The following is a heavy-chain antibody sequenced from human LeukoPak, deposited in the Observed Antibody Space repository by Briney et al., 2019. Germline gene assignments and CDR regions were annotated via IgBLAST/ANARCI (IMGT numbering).Heavy chain of an antibody. CDR1: GFTFDDYG. V-gene: IGHV3-20*04. J-gene: IGHJ4*02. CDR2: INWNGGST. CDR3: ARVRYYDSSGYSDY. Sequence: GGSLRLSCAASGFTFDDYGMSWVRQAPGKGLEWVSGINWNGGSTGYADSVKGRFTISRDNAKNSLYLQMNSLRAEDTALYYCARVRYYDSSGYSDYWGQGTLVTVSS. D-gene: IGHD3-22*01.